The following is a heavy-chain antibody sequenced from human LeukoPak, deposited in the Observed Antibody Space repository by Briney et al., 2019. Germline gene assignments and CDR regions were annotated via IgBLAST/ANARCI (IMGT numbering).Heavy chain of an antibody. J-gene: IGHJ4*02. CDR2: IKQDGSEK. V-gene: IGHV3-7*01. Sequence: GGSLRLSCAASGFTFSSYWMTWVRQAPGKGLEWVANIKQDGSEKYYVDSVKGRFTISRDNAKNSLYLQMNSLRAEDTAVYYCAGGTPQWPEIDYWGRGTLVTVSS. CDR1: GFTFSSYW. CDR3: AGGTPQWPEIDY. D-gene: IGHD6-19*01.